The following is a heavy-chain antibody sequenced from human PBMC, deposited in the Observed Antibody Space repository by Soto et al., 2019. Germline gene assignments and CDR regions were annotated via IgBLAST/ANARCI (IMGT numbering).Heavy chain of an antibody. Sequence: QVQLVESGGGVVQPGRSLRLSCAASGFTFSSYGMHWVRQAPGKGLEWVAVISYDGSNKYYADSVKGRFTISRDNSKNTLYLQMNSLRAEDTAVYYCAKVMGDSSGYSGNDYYYYGMDVWGQGTTVTVSS. CDR1: GFTFSSYG. J-gene: IGHJ6*02. D-gene: IGHD3-22*01. V-gene: IGHV3-30*18. CDR2: ISYDGSNK. CDR3: AKVMGDSSGYSGNDYYYYGMDV.